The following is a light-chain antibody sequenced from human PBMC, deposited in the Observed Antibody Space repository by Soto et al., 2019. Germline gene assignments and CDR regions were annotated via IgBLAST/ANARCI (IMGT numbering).Light chain of an antibody. V-gene: IGLV2-14*01. CDR2: EVS. J-gene: IGLJ3*02. CDR3: SSYTSSSTLHWV. Sequence: QSALTQPASESGSPGQSITISCTGTSSDVGGYNYVSWYQQHPGKAPKLMIYEVSNRPSGVSNRFSGSKSGNTASLTISGLQAEDEADYYCSSYTSSSTLHWVFGGGTKLTVL. CDR1: SSDVGGYNY.